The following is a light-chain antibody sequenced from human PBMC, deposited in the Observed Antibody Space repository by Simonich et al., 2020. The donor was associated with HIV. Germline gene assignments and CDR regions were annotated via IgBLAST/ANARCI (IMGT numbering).Light chain of an antibody. V-gene: IGKV2-30*02. CDR1: QSLVHSDGKTY. CDR3: MQGTHWPIT. CDR2: KVS. Sequence: DVVMTQSPLSLPVTLGQPDSISCRSSQSLVHSDGKTYLNWFQQRPGQSPRGLMCKVSNRDSGVPDRFSGSGSGTDFTLKISRVEAEDVGVYYCMQGTHWPITFGQGTRLEIK. J-gene: IGKJ5*01.